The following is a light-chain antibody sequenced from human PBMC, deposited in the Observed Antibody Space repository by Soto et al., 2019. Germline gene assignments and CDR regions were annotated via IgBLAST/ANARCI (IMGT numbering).Light chain of an antibody. Sequence: QSVLTQSPSASASLGASVKLTCTLSSGHSSYAIAWHQQQPEQGPRYLMKLSSDGSHSKGDGIPDRFSGSSSGAERYLPISILQSEDEADYYCQTWDTGARVVFGGGTKLTVL. J-gene: IGLJ2*01. V-gene: IGLV4-69*01. CDR3: QTWDTGARVV. CDR2: LSSDGSH. CDR1: SGHSSYA.